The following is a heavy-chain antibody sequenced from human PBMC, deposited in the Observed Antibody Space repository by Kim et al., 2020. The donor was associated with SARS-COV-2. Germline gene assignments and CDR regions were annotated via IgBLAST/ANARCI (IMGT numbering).Heavy chain of an antibody. V-gene: IGHV4-34*01. Sequence: SETLSLTCAVYGGSFSAFSGYYWSWIRQSPGKGLEWIGEINYSGSTNYNPSLESRVTISVDTFKKQFSLKVTSVTAADTAVYYCTGGPGSTTDWGQGTRVTVSS. J-gene: IGHJ4*02. CDR1: GGSFSAFSGYY. CDR2: INYSGST. D-gene: IGHD2-2*01. CDR3: TGGPGSTTD.